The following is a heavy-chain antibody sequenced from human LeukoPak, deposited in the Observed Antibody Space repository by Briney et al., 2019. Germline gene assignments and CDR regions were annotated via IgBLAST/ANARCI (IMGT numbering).Heavy chain of an antibody. J-gene: IGHJ4*02. CDR1: GFTFSSYW. D-gene: IGHD3-22*01. CDR2: IKQDGSEK. V-gene: IGHV3-7*01. CDR3: ARESMIVVVDY. Sequence: GGSLRLSCAASGFTFSSYWMSWVRQAPGKGLEWVANIKQDGSEKYYVDSVKGRFTISRDNAENTLYLQMNSLRAEDTAVYYCARESMIVVVDYWGQGTLVTVSS.